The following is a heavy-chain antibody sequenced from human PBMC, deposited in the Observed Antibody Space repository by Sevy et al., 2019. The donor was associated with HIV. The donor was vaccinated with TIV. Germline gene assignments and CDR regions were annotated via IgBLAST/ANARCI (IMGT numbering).Heavy chain of an antibody. Sequence: ASVKVSCKASGYTFTGYYMHWVRQAPGQGLEWMGWINPYSGGTNYAQKFQGRVTMTRDTSISTAYMERSSLRSDDTAVYYCARDPEYYDFWSGYYTGWFDPWGQGTLVTVSS. CDR2: INPYSGGT. CDR1: GYTFTGYY. CDR3: ARDPEYYDFWSGYYTGWFDP. V-gene: IGHV1-2*02. J-gene: IGHJ5*02. D-gene: IGHD3-3*01.